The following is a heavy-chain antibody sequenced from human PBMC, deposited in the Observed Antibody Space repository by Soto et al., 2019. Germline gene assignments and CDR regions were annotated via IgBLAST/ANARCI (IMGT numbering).Heavy chain of an antibody. V-gene: IGHV3-74*01. CDR1: GFTFSSYW. J-gene: IGHJ6*02. Sequence: QPGGSLRLSCAAPGFTFSSYWMHWVRQAPGKGLVWVSRMNSDGSRTSYADSVKGRFTISRDNAKNTLYLQMNSLRAEDTAVYYCSSLPLRTSHYYYGMDVWCQGTTVTVSS. CDR2: MNSDGSRT. CDR3: SSLPLRTSHYYYGMDV.